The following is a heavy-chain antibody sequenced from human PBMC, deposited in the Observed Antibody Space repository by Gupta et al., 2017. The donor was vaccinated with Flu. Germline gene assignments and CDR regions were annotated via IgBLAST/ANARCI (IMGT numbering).Heavy chain of an antibody. CDR3: ARSYTYGFTSGGIDY. D-gene: IGHD3-10*01. Sequence: WSWIGQPPGKGLEWIGYMSDNGSAYYNPSLKSRVTISGDMSKNHFSLNLSSVTAADTAVYFCARSYTYGFTSGGIDYWGQGTLVTVSS. J-gene: IGHJ4*02. CDR2: MSDNGSA. V-gene: IGHV4-61*03.